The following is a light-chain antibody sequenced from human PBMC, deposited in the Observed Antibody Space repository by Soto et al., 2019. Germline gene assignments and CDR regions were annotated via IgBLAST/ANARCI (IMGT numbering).Light chain of an antibody. V-gene: IGLV1-44*01. Sequence: QSALTQPPSASGTPGQRVAISCSGTSPNIGSNAVNWYQQLPGTAPQPLIYRNTERPSGVPARFSGSKSGTSASLAISGLQAEDEANYFCAAWDDSLNGYAFGLGTKVTVL. CDR1: SPNIGSNA. CDR2: RNT. J-gene: IGLJ1*01. CDR3: AAWDDSLNGYA.